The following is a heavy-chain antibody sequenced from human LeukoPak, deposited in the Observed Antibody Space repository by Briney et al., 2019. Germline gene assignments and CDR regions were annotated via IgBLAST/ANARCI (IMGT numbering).Heavy chain of an antibody. CDR1: GFAFSRYS. D-gene: IGHD3-10*01. Sequence: GGSLRLSCGGSGFAFSRYSMHWVRQAPGKGLQWVAVISYDGSIKYYADSVKGRFTISRDNSKNTLYVQMDTLRAEDTAVYYCAGGEGARFDYWGQGTLVTVSS. V-gene: IGHV3-30*01. CDR2: ISYDGSIK. J-gene: IGHJ4*02. CDR3: AGGEGARFDY.